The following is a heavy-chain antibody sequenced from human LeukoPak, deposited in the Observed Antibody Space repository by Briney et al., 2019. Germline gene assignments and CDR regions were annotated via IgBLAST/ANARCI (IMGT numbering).Heavy chain of an antibody. Sequence: SETLSLTCTVSGGSISSYYWSWIRQPPGKGLEWIGYIYYSGSTNYNPSLKSRVTITVDTSKNQFSLKLSSVTAADTAVYYCARLTHYYDSSGYYYEGPVFDYWGQGTLVTVSS. CDR1: GGSISSYY. V-gene: IGHV4-59*08. J-gene: IGHJ4*02. D-gene: IGHD3-22*01. CDR2: IYYSGST. CDR3: ARLTHYYDSSGYYYEGPVFDY.